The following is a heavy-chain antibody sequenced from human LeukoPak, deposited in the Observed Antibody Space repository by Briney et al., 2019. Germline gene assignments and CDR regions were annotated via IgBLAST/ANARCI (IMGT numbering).Heavy chain of an antibody. V-gene: IGHV3-30*02. CDR1: GLTFSRDD. D-gene: IGHD6-25*01. CDR3: ARDQRY. CDR2: IRYDGSNK. J-gene: IGHJ4*02. Sequence: GGSLRLSCAASGLTFSRDDMHWVRQAPGKGLEWVAFIRYDGSNKYYADSVKGRFTISRDNSKNTLYLQMNSLRAEDTAVYYCARDQRYWGQGTLVTVSS.